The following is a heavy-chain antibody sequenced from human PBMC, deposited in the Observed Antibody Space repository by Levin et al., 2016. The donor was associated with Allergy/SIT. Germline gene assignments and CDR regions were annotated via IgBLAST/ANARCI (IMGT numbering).Heavy chain of an antibody. CDR3: AKDQQAVPGDY. Sequence: WIRQPPGKGLEWVSAISGSGGSTYYADSVKGRFTISRDNSKNTLYLQMNSLRAEDTAVYYCAKDQQAVPGDYWGPGEPWSPSPQ. CDR2: ISGSGGST. J-gene: IGHJ4*02. D-gene: IGHD6-13*01. V-gene: IGHV3-23*01.